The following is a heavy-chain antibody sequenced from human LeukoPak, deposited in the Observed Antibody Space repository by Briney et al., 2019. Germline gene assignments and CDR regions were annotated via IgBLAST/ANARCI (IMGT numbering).Heavy chain of an antibody. D-gene: IGHD3-16*02. V-gene: IGHV4-59*12. Sequence: PSETLSLTCTVSGGSISNYYWSWIRQPPGKGLEWIGYIYYSGGTNYNPSLKSRVTMSVDTSKNQFSLKLSSVTAADTAVYYCARGHYDYVWGSYRPNNWFDPWGQGTLVTVSS. CDR1: GGSISNYY. CDR2: IYYSGGT. J-gene: IGHJ5*02. CDR3: ARGHYDYVWGSYRPNNWFDP.